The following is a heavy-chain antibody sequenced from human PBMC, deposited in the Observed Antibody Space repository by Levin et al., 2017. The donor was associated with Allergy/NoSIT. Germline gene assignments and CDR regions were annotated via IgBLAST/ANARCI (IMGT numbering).Heavy chain of an antibody. Sequence: ASVKVSCKASGYTFTSYGISWVRQAPGQGLEWMGWISAYNGNTNYAQKLQGRVTMTTDTSTSTAYMELRSLRSDDTAVYYCAREVVATATGRVADYWGQGTLVTVSS. J-gene: IGHJ4*02. V-gene: IGHV1-18*01. CDR2: ISAYNGNT. CDR1: GYTFTSYG. D-gene: IGHD2-2*01. CDR3: AREVVATATGRVADY.